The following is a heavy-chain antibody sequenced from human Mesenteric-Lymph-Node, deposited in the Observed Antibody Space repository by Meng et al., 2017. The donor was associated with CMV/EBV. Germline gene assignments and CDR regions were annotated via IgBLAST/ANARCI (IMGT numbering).Heavy chain of an antibody. Sequence: GESLKISCAASGFIFSSYEMNWVRQAPGKGLEWVADIEGDGNTKYYGDSVKGRFTISRDNAKKSLYLQINALRVEDTAVYYCASMWEGGYWGQGTLVTVSS. V-gene: IGHV3-7*01. CDR2: IEGDGNTK. D-gene: IGHD1-26*01. J-gene: IGHJ4*02. CDR3: ASMWEGGY. CDR1: GFIFSSYE.